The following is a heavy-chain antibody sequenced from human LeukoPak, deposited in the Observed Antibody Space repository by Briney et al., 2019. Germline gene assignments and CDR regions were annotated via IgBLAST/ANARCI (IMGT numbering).Heavy chain of an antibody. J-gene: IGHJ6*02. Sequence: EASVKVSCKASGYTFTGYYMHWVRQAPGQGLEWMGWINPNSGGTNYAQKLQGRVTMTRDTSISTAYMELSRLRSDDTAVYYCARKHVNYYYYGMDVWGQGTTVTVSS. CDR3: ARKHVNYYYYGMDV. CDR1: GYTFTGYY. CDR2: INPNSGGT. V-gene: IGHV1-2*02.